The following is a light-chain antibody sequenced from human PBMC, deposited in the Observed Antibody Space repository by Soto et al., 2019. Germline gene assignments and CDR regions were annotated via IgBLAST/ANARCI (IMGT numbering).Light chain of an antibody. V-gene: IGKV3D-20*02. CDR1: QSVSPSS. Sequence: EILLTQYPGTLSLSPGERSTLSCMAIQSVSPSSLAWYQQRPGQSPRLLIYGASRRATGIPDRFSGSGSGTDFTLTIDNLEPEDFAIYYCQQRNNWPPITVGQGTRLEIK. J-gene: IGKJ5*01. CDR3: QQRNNWPPIT. CDR2: GAS.